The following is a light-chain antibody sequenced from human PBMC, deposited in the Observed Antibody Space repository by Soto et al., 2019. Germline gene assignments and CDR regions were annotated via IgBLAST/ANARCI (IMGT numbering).Light chain of an antibody. V-gene: IGKV1-5*01. Sequence: HMTPSLSTRSASVGETVTPTFRASQSIGSWVAWYQQKPGKAPKLLIYNASSLESGVPSRFSGSGSGTEFTLTISSLQPDDFATYYCQQYNSYWTFGQGTKVDIK. CDR2: NAS. CDR1: QSIGSW. CDR3: QQYNSYWT. J-gene: IGKJ1*01.